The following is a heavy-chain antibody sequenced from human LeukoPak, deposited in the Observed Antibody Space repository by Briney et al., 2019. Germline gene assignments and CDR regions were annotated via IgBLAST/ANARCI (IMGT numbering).Heavy chain of an antibody. V-gene: IGHV3-33*01. CDR2: IWYDGSNK. CDR3: ARDFSGASRIDY. Sequence: GRSLRLSCAASGFTFSSYGMHWVRQAPGKGLEWVAVIWYDGSNKYYADSVKGRFTISRDNSKNTLYLQMNSLRGEDTAMYYCARDFSGASRIDYWGQGTLVTVSS. J-gene: IGHJ4*02. D-gene: IGHD1-26*01. CDR1: GFTFSSYG.